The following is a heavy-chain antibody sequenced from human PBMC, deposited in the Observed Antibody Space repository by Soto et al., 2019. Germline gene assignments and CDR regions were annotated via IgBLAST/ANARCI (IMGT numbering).Heavy chain of an antibody. D-gene: IGHD6-13*01. CDR3: ARRLFSSTWLSQFDY. CDR2: IHYSGST. J-gene: IGHJ4*02. Sequence: QLQLQESGPGLVKPSETLSLTCTVSGGSVSSNSYYWGWIRQPPGKGLEWIGCIHYSGSTYYNPSLKSRVTSSVDTSKNQFSLKLTSVTAADTAVYYCARRLFSSTWLSQFDYWGQGTLVTVSS. CDR1: GGSVSSNSYY. V-gene: IGHV4-39*01.